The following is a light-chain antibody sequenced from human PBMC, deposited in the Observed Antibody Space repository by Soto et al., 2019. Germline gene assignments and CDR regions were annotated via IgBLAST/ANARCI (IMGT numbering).Light chain of an antibody. CDR3: QQYNNWPGWT. CDR1: QSVSNK. V-gene: IGKV3-15*01. Sequence: EIVMTQSPATLSVSPGERATLSCRASQSVSNKLAWFQHKPGQAPRLLIYGASVRATGIPARFSGSGSGTEFTLTISSLQSEDFAVYYCQQYNNWPGWTFGQGTKVEIK. CDR2: GAS. J-gene: IGKJ1*01.